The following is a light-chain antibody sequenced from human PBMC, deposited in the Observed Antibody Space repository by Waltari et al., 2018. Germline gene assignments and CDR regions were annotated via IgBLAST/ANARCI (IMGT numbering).Light chain of an antibody. V-gene: IGLV4-69*01. CDR1: SGHTPYA. J-gene: IGLJ2*01. CDR2: LNGDGSH. CDR3: QTWDTGPHVV. Sequence: QVVLTQSPSASASLGASVKLTCTLRSGHTPYAVAWHQKQPEKGPRFLMNLNGDGSHSKGDGIPDRFSGSSSGAERYLTISSLQSEDEADYYCQTWDTGPHVVFGGGTKLTVL.